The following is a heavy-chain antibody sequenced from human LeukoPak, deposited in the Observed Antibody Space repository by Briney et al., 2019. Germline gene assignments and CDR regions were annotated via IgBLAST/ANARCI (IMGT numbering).Heavy chain of an antibody. CDR3: AKGEDIVLVPTDSPFGY. Sequence: GGSLRLSCAASGFTFSSYAMTWVRQGPGKGLEWVSTISGGGGSTYYADSVKGRFTISRDNSKNTLYLQMNSLRAEDTAVYYCAKGEDIVLVPTDSPFGYWGQGTLVTVSS. D-gene: IGHD2-2*01. CDR1: GFTFSSYA. J-gene: IGHJ4*02. CDR2: ISGGGGST. V-gene: IGHV3-23*01.